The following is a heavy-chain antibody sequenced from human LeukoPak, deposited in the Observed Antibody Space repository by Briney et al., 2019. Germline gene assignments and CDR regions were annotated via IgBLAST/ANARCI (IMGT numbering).Heavy chain of an antibody. Sequence: GSLRLSCAASGFTFSDYYMSWIRQAPGKGLEWVSYISSSGSTIYYADSVKGRFTISRDNAKNSLYLQMNSLRAEDTAVYYCARDSSWYKSDAFDIWGQGTMVTVSS. CDR3: ARDSSWYKSDAFDI. CDR1: GFTFSDYY. V-gene: IGHV3-11*04. J-gene: IGHJ3*02. D-gene: IGHD6-13*01. CDR2: ISSSGSTI.